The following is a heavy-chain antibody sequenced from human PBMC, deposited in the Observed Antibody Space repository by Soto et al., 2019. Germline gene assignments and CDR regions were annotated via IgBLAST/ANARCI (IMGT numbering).Heavy chain of an antibody. CDR1: GFTFSSYA. V-gene: IGHV3-23*01. D-gene: IGHD3-10*01. CDR3: AAIGDENNPFDY. Sequence: EVQLLESGGGLLQLGGSLRLFCAASGFTFSSYAMSWVRQAPGKGLEWVSAISGSGGSTYYADSVKGRFTISRDNSKNTLYPQMNSLRAEDTAVYYCAAIGDENNPFDYWGQGSLVTVSS. J-gene: IGHJ4*02. CDR2: ISGSGGST.